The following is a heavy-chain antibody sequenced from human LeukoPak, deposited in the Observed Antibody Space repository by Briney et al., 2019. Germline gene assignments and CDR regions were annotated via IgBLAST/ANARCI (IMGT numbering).Heavy chain of an antibody. D-gene: IGHD3-10*01. J-gene: IGHJ4*02. CDR2: INPNSGGT. CDR1: GYAFTGYY. Sequence: ASVKVSCKASGYAFTGYYMHWVRQAPGQGLEWMGWINPNSGGTNYAQRFQDRVAVTRDTSISTAYMELSRLRSDDTAMYYRARGITIIRGVYDYWGQGTLVTVSS. V-gene: IGHV1-2*02. CDR3: ARGITIIRGVYDY.